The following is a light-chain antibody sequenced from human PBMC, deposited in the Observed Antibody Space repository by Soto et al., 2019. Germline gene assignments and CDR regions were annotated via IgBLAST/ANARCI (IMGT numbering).Light chain of an antibody. CDR3: CSYAGSSTYV. CDR2: EGT. V-gene: IGLV2-23*01. Sequence: QSALTQPASVSGSPGQSITISCTGTSSDIGSYNLVSWYQHHPGKAPKFLIYEGTKRPSGVSSRFSGSKSANTASLTISGLQAEDEAYYYCCSYAGSSTYVFGTGTKVP. J-gene: IGLJ1*01. CDR1: SSDIGSYNL.